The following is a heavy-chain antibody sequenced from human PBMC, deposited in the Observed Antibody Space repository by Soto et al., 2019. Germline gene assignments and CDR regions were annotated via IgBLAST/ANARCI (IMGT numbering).Heavy chain of an antibody. D-gene: IGHD4-17*01. CDR3: ARPDYGDYRNAFDI. V-gene: IGHV4-39*01. CDR1: GGSISSSSYY. J-gene: IGHJ3*02. Sequence: QLQLQESGPGLVKPSETLSLTCTVSGGSISSSSYYWGWIRQPPGKGLEWIGSIYYSGSTYYNPSLKSRVTLSVDTSKNPFSLKLSSVTAADTAVYYCARPDYGDYRNAFDIWGQGTMVTVSS. CDR2: IYYSGST.